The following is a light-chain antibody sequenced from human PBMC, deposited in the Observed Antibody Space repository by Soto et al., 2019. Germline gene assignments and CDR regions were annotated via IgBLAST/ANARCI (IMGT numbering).Light chain of an antibody. CDR1: QSISTF. Sequence: DIHMFPSPSSLSSSVVYGIAIPCRASQSISTFLNWYQQKPGKAPNLLMYAASTLQSGVPSRFSGGESGTEYTLTISSLQPEDSATYYCQQLYIFPLTFGQGTRLEIK. CDR3: QQLYIFPLT. CDR2: AAS. V-gene: IGKV1-9*01. J-gene: IGKJ5*01.